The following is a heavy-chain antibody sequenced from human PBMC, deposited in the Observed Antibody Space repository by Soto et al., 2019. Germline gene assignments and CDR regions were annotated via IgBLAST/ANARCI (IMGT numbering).Heavy chain of an antibody. V-gene: IGHV3-33*01. J-gene: IGHJ6*02. Sequence: GGSLRLSCAASGFTFSSYGMHWVLQAPCKGLEWVAVIWYDGSNKYYADSVKGRFTISRDNSKNTLYLQMNSLRAEDTAVYYCVLGDQYYYYYYGMDVWGQGTTVTVSS. CDR1: GFTFSSYG. D-gene: IGHD3-10*01. CDR2: IWYDGSNK. CDR3: VLGDQYYYYYYGMDV.